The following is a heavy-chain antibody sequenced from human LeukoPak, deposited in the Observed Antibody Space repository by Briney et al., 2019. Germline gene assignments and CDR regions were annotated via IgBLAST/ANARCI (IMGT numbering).Heavy chain of an antibody. J-gene: IGHJ3*02. V-gene: IGHV3-21*01. CDR3: ANGGPNDAFDI. CDR2: ISSSSSYI. Sequence: GGSLRLSCAASGFTFSSYSMNWVRQAPGKGLGWVSSISSSSSYIYYADSVKGRFTISRDNAKNSLYLQMNSLRAEDTAVYYCANGGPNDAFDIWGQGTMVTVSS. D-gene: IGHD4-23*01. CDR1: GFTFSSYS.